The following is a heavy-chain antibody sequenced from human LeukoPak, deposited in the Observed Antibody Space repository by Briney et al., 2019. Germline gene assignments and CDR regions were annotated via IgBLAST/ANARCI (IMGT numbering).Heavy chain of an antibody. CDR3: ARGLSYYGSGSPPRW. D-gene: IGHD3-10*01. CDR1: GYTFTGYY. Sequence: ASVKVSCKASGYTFTGYYMHWVRRAPGQGLEWMGWINPNSGGTNYAQKFQGRVTMTRDTSISTAYMELSRLRSDDTAVYYCARGLSYYGSGSPPRWWGQGTLVTVSS. J-gene: IGHJ4*02. V-gene: IGHV1-2*02. CDR2: INPNSGGT.